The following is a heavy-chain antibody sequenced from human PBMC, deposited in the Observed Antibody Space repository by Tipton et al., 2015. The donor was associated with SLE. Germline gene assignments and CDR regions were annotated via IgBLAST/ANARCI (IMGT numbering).Heavy chain of an antibody. J-gene: IGHJ4*02. V-gene: IGHV3-11*01. CDR2: ISNYGDSI. CDR1: GFTLSDDY. D-gene: IGHD3-22*01. CDR3: ARDRSSSGYSYFDY. Sequence: SLRLSCVVSGFTLSDDYMTWIRQAPGKGLEWISYISNYGDSINYADSVKGRFTISRDNAKNSLYLQMDSLRAEDTAVYYCARDRSSSGYSYFDYWGQGTLVTVSS.